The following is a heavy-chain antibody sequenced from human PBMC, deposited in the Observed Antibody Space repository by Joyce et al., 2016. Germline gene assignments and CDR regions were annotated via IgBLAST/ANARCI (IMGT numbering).Heavy chain of an antibody. V-gene: IGHV3-30*18. Sequence: QVQLVESGGGVVQPGRALRLSCAASGFTLGNYGVPWVRQAPGKGLECVAVISYDGIYKDYADSVKGRFTISRDNSKNTVFLEMNSLRTEDTAVYYCAKILTATYSSGWFLDYWGQGTLVTVSS. CDR2: ISYDGIYK. CDR3: AKILTATYSSGWFLDY. CDR1: GFTLGNYG. D-gene: IGHD6-25*01. J-gene: IGHJ4*02.